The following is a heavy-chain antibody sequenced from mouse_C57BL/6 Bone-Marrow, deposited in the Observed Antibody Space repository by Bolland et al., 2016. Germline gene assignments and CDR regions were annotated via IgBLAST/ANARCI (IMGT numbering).Heavy chain of an antibody. CDR2: DGST. J-gene: IGHJ3*01. CDR3: ARSPPYQGGFAY. Sequence: DGSTKYNEKFKGKATLTADKSSSTAYMQLNSLTSEDSAVYFCARSPPYQGGFAYWGQGTPV. V-gene: IGHV1-78*01.